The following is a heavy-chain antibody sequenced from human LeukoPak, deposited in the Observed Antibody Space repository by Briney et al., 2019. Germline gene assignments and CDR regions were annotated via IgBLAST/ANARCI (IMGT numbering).Heavy chain of an antibody. Sequence: GASVKVSCKASGYSFIDYYMHWVRQAPGQGLEWMGWINPNSGGSEYTQKFQGRVTMTRDTSGSAAYMELTMLTSDDTAVYYCARGSGGYFGSGSFSWGQGTLVTVSS. CDR3: ARGSGGYFGSGSFS. CDR2: INPNSGGS. V-gene: IGHV1-2*02. J-gene: IGHJ4*02. CDR1: GYSFIDYY. D-gene: IGHD3-10*01.